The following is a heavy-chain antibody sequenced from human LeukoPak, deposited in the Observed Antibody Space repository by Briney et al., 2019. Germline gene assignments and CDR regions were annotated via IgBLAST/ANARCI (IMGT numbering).Heavy chain of an antibody. J-gene: IGHJ4*02. Sequence: ASVKVSCKASGYTFTSYGISWVRQAPGQGLEWMGWISAYNGNTNYAQKLQGRVTMTTDTSTSTAYMELRSLRSDDTAVYYCARVKYSSGWSPFDYWGQGTLVTVSS. V-gene: IGHV1-18*01. CDR1: GYTFTSYG. D-gene: IGHD6-19*01. CDR3: ARVKYSSGWSPFDY. CDR2: ISAYNGNT.